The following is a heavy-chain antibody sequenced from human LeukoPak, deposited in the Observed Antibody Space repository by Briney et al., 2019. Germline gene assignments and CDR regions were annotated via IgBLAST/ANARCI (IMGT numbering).Heavy chain of an antibody. D-gene: IGHD6-13*01. CDR1: GGSISSSSYY. V-gene: IGHV4-39*07. J-gene: IGHJ4*02. CDR3: ARDYGGYSSS. Sequence: PSETLSLTCTVSGGSISSSSYYWGWIRQPPGKGLEWIGSIYYSGSTYYNPSLKSRVTISVDTSKNQFSLKLGSVTAADTAVYYCARDYGGYSSSWGQGTLVTVSS. CDR2: IYYSGST.